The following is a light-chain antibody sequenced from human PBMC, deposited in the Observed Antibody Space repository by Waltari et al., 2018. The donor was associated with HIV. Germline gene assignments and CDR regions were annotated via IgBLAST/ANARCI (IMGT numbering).Light chain of an antibody. CDR2: KDS. CDR3: QSADSSGTYV. CDR1: ALPKQN. V-gene: IGLV3-25*03. J-gene: IGLJ1*01. Sequence: SYELTQPPSVSVSPGQTARITCSGDALPKQNAYWYQQKPGQAPVFVIYKDSERPSGIPERFSGASSGKTVTLTISGVQAEDEADYYCQSADSSGTYVLGTGTKVTVL.